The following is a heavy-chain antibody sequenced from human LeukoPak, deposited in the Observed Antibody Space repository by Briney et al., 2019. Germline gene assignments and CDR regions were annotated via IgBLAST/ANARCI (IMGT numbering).Heavy chain of an antibody. D-gene: IGHD1-26*01. CDR2: INPNSGGT. CDR3: ARVLGSGSKNDY. Sequence: ASVKVSCKASGYTFTSYDINWVRQATGQGLGWMGWINPNSGGTNYAQKFQGRVTMTRDTSISTAYMELSRLRSDDTAVYYCARVLGSGSKNDYWGQGTLVTVSS. J-gene: IGHJ4*02. CDR1: GYTFTSYD. V-gene: IGHV1-2*02.